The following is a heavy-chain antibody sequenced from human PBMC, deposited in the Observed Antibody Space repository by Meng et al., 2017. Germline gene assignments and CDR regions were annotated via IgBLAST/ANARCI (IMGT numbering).Heavy chain of an antibody. CDR2: ISSKAYGGTT. Sequence: GGSLRLSCTASGFTFGDYAMSWVRQAPGQGLEWVGFISSKAYGGTTEYASSVKGRFTISRDDDKSIAYKQMNSLKTEDTAVYYCNRDGGNADYYDSSGRFWGQGTLVTVSS. CDR1: GFTFGDYA. J-gene: IGHJ4*02. D-gene: IGHD3-22*01. V-gene: IGHV3-49*04. CDR3: NRDGGNADYYDSSGRF.